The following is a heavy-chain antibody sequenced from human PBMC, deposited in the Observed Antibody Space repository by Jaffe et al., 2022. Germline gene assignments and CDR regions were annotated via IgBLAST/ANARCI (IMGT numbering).Heavy chain of an antibody. D-gene: IGHD6-13*01. J-gene: IGHJ3*02. CDR2: IRYDGSNK. V-gene: IGHV3-30*02. CDR3: AKDKQQLTYDAFDI. Sequence: QVQLVESGGGVVQPGGSLRLSCAASGFTFSSYGMHWVRQAPGKGLEWVAFIRYDGSNKYYADSVKGRFTISRDNSKNTLYLQMNSLRAEDTAVYYCAKDKQQLTYDAFDIWGQGTMVTVSS. CDR1: GFTFSSYG.